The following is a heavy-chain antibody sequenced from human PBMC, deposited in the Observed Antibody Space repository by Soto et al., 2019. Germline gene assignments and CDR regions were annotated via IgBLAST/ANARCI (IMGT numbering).Heavy chain of an antibody. V-gene: IGHV5-51*01. CDR1: GYSFTSYW. CDR2: IYPGDSDT. J-gene: IGHJ6*02. CDR3: ARLFSGYDHYYYYYGMDV. D-gene: IGHD5-12*01. Sequence: GESLKISCKGSGYSFTSYWIGWVRQMPGKGLEWMGIIYPGDSDTRYSPSFQGQVTISADKSISTAYLQWSSLKASDTAMYYCARLFSGYDHYYYYYGMDVWGQGTKCTVSS.